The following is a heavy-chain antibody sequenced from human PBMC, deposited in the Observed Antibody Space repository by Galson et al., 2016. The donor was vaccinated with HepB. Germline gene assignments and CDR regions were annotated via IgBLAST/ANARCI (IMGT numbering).Heavy chain of an antibody. D-gene: IGHD6-19*01. J-gene: IGHJ4*02. CDR3: AKGSRGTRPYYFDY. CDR2: ISSDGDNK. CDR1: GFTFSHYT. Sequence: SLRLSCAASGFTFSHYTMNWVRQPPGKGLEWVSTISSDGDNKHQLDSAKGRFTVSRDNSKNTLYLQMASLRAEDTALYYCAKGSRGTRPYYFDYWGQGTLVTASS. V-gene: IGHV3-23*01.